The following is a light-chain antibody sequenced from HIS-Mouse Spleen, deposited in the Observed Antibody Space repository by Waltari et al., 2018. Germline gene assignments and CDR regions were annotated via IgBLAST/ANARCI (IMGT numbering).Light chain of an antibody. CDR3: QQYGSSYT. CDR1: RSVSSSY. CDR2: DAS. J-gene: IGKJ2*01. V-gene: IGKV3D-20*01. Sequence: EIVLTQSPATLSLSPGERATLSCGASRSVSSSYLAWYQQKPGLAPRLLIYDASSRATGIPDRFSGSGSGTDFTLTISRLEPEDFAVYYCQQYGSSYTFGQGTKLEIK.